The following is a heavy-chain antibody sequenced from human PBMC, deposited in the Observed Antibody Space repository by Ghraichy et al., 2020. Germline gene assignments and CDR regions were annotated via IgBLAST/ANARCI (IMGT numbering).Heavy chain of an antibody. J-gene: IGHJ3*02. CDR1: RFTFSTYS. CDR3: ARDRGVGAFDI. D-gene: IGHD3-10*01. V-gene: IGHV3-21*01. CDR2: ISSSSSYI. Sequence: GGSLRLSCAASRFTFSTYSMNWVRQAPGKGLEWVSSISSSSSYIYYADSVKGRFTISRDNAKNSLYLQMNSLRAEDTAVYYCARDRGVGAFDIWGQGTMVTVSS.